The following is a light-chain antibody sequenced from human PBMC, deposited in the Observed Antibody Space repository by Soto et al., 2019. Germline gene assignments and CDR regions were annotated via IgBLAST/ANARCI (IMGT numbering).Light chain of an antibody. V-gene: IGLV1-40*01. Sequence: QLVLTQPPSVSGAPGQKVTISCTRSSSNIGAAYDVPWYQHLPGTAPKLLIYGNNNRPSGVPDRFSGSKSGTSASLAITGLQAEDEADYYCQAYDSSLSGWVFGGGTKVTVL. CDR3: QAYDSSLSGWV. CDR1: SSNIGAAYD. J-gene: IGLJ3*02. CDR2: GNN.